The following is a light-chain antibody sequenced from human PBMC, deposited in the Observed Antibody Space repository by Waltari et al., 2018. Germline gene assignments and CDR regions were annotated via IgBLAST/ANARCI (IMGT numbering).Light chain of an antibody. CDR1: QNVNSY. J-gene: IGKJ4*01. V-gene: IGKV3D-15*01. CDR3: HQYNNWPLT. Sequence: EIVLTQSPATLSVSPGETATLSCRASQNVNSYLAWYQQRPGQAPRLLISGASPRATGVPARFSGSESGTEFTLTISSLQSEDFAVYYCHQYNNWPLTFGGGTKVEV. CDR2: GAS.